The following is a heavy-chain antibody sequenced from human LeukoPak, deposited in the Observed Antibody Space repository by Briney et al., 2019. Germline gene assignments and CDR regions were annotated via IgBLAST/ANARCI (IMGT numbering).Heavy chain of an antibody. J-gene: IGHJ3*02. CDR3: AKDVRSSSYDAFDI. Sequence: GGSLRLSCAASGFTFDDYAMHWVRQAPGKGLEWVSGISWNSGSIGYADSVKGRFTISRDNAKNSLYLQMNSLRAEDTALYYCAKDVRSSSYDAFDIWGQGTMVTVSS. CDR2: ISWNSGSI. D-gene: IGHD6-13*01. CDR1: GFTFDDYA. V-gene: IGHV3-9*01.